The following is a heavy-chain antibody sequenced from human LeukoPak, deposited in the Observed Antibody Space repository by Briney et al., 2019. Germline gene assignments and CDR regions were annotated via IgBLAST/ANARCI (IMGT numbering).Heavy chain of an antibody. V-gene: IGHV1-2*04. CDR1: GYTFTGYY. CDR2: INPNSGGT. J-gene: IGHJ4*02. CDR3: ARGNYDILTGYSPPGY. D-gene: IGHD3-9*01. Sequence: ASVKVSCKASGYTFTGYYMHWVRPAPGQGLEWMGWINPNSGGTNYAQKFQGWVTMTRDTSISTAYMELSRLRSDDTAVYYCARGNYDILTGYSPPGYWGQGTLVTVSS.